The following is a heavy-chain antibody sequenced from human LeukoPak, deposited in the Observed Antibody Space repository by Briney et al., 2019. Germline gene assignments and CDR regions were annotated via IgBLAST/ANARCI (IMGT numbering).Heavy chain of an antibody. J-gene: IGHJ6*02. CDR1: GNTFTGYY. Sequence: ASVKVSCKASGNTFTGYYVHWVRQAPGQGFEWMGWINPQSGGTNCAQNLQGRVTMTGDTSISTVYMEVSRLRSDDTAVYYCARSGYYYGLDVWGQGTTVTLSS. CDR3: ARSGYYYGLDV. CDR2: INPQSGGT. V-gene: IGHV1-2*02. D-gene: IGHD3-22*01.